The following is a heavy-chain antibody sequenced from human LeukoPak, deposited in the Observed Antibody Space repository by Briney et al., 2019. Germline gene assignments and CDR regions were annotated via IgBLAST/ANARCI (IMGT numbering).Heavy chain of an antibody. CDR3: AREPGGYYYDSSGYYDN. D-gene: IGHD3-22*01. CDR1: GFTFDDYA. Sequence: GGSLRLSCAASGFTFDDYAMHWVRQAPGKGLEWVSGISWNSGSIGYADSVKGRFTISRDNAKNSLYLQMNSLRAEDTAVYYCAREPGGYYYDSSGYYDNWGQGTLVTVSS. CDR2: ISWNSGSI. J-gene: IGHJ4*02. V-gene: IGHV3-9*01.